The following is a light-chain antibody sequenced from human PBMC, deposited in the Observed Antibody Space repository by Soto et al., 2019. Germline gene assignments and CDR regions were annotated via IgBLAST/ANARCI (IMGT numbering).Light chain of an antibody. J-gene: IGLJ3*02. Sequence: QSVLTQPASVSGSPGQSITISCTGTSSDVGDYNYVSWYQQHPGKAPKLIIYEVSNRPSGVSNRFSGSKSGNTASLTVSGLQAEDEADYYCRSYTSSSTPWVFGGGTKLTVL. CDR2: EVS. CDR3: RSYTSSSTPWV. V-gene: IGLV2-14*01. CDR1: SSDVGDYNY.